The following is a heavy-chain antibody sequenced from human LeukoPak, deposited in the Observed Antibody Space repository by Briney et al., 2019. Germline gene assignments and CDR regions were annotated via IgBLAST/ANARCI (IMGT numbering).Heavy chain of an antibody. J-gene: IGHJ3*02. CDR1: GFIFSSYA. D-gene: IGHD6-19*01. Sequence: GGSLRLSCAASGFIFSSYAMSWVCQAPGKGLEWVSGISGSGGNTYNADSVTGRFTISRDNSKNTLYLQMNSLRAEDTAVYYCAKSTMAGRGAFDIWGQGTMVTVSS. CDR3: AKSTMAGRGAFDI. V-gene: IGHV3-23*01. CDR2: ISGSGGNT.